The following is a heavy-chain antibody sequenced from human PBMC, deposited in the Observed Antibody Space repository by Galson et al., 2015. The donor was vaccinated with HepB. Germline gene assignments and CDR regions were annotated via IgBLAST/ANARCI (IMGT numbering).Heavy chain of an antibody. CDR2: IKQDGSEK. CDR1: GFTFSSYW. V-gene: IGHV3-7*01. J-gene: IGHJ3*02. CDR3: ARGTAKAFDI. D-gene: IGHD2-21*02. Sequence: SLRLSCAASGFTFSSYWMSWVRQAPGKGLEWVANIKQDGSEKNYVDSVKGRFTISRDNAKNLLYLQMNNLRAEDTAVYYCARGTAKAFDIWGQGTMVTVSS.